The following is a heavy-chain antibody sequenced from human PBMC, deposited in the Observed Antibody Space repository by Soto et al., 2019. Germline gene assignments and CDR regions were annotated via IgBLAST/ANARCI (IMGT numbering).Heavy chain of an antibody. CDR3: AITYSSSWNDYYYGMDV. J-gene: IGHJ6*02. Sequence: QLQLQESGPGLVKPSETLSLTCTVSGGSISSSSYYWGWIRQPPGKGLEWIGSIYYSGSTYYNPSLKSRVTISVDTSKNQFSLKLSSVTAADTAVYYCAITYSSSWNDYYYGMDVWGQGTTVTVSS. V-gene: IGHV4-39*01. D-gene: IGHD6-13*01. CDR2: IYYSGST. CDR1: GGSISSSSYY.